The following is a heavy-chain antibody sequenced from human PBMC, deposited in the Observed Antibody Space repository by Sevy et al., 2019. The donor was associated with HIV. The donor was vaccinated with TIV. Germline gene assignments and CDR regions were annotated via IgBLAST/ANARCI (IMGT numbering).Heavy chain of an antibody. Sequence: GGSLRLSCAASRFTFSSYAIHWVRQAPGKGLEWVAFISYDGTDIYYADSVKGRFTISRDNSKKTLILQMNSLRAEDTAVYYCARDGISSGWYRGYYFDYWGQGTLVTVSS. CDR2: ISYDGTDI. J-gene: IGHJ4*02. CDR1: RFTFSSYA. V-gene: IGHV3-30*04. D-gene: IGHD6-19*01. CDR3: ARDGISSGWYRGYYFDY.